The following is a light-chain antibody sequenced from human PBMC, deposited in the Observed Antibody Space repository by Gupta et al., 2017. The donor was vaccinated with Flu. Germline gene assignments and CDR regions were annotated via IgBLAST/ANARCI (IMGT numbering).Light chain of an antibody. CDR1: QNIRTN. Sequence: DVQMTQSPSSLSASIGDRVAITCRASQNIRTNLNWYQHKPGKAPKLLIYDASTLQSGVSSRFSGSGSGTDFTRTISSLQPEDFATYYCQQSYSTPRTFGPGTKVDI. J-gene: IGKJ3*01. CDR2: DAS. V-gene: IGKV1-39*01. CDR3: QQSYSTPRT.